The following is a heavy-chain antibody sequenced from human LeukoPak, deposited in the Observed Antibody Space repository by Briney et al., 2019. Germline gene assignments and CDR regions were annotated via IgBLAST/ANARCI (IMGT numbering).Heavy chain of an antibody. D-gene: IGHD3-9*01. V-gene: IGHV4-59*01. CDR1: GGSISSYY. J-gene: IGHJ6*04. CDR3: ARLDWDYGMDV. Sequence: SETLSLTCTVSGGSISSYYWSWIRQPPGKGLEWIGYIYYSGSTNYNPSLKSRVTISVDTSKNQFSLKLSSVTAADTAVYYCARLDWDYGMDVWGKGTTVTVSS. CDR2: IYYSGST.